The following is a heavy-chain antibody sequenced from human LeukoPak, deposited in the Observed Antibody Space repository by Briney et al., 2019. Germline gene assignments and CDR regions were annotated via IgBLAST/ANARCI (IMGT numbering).Heavy chain of an antibody. Sequence: PPASVKVSCKASGYTFTSYAMHWVRQAPGQRLEWMGWINAGNGDTKYSQKFQGRVTITRDTSASTAYMELSSLRSEDTAVYYCARDGPGYCSSTSCYPAREVDYWGQGTLVTVSS. J-gene: IGHJ4*02. CDR1: GYTFTSYA. V-gene: IGHV1-3*01. D-gene: IGHD2-2*01. CDR3: ARDGPGYCSSTSCYPAREVDY. CDR2: INAGNGDT.